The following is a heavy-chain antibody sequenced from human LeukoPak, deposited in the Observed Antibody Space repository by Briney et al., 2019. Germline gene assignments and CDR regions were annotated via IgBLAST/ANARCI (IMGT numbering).Heavy chain of an antibody. CDR1: GYSISSGYY. V-gene: IGHV4-38-2*02. CDR3: ARGPEGRAVAGTFYFDY. J-gene: IGHJ4*02. CDR2: IYHSGST. D-gene: IGHD6-19*01. Sequence: PSETLSLTCTVSGYSISSGYYWGWIRQPPGKGLEWIGSIYHSGSTYYNPSLKSRVTISVDTSKNQFSLKLSSVTAADTAVYNCARGPEGRAVAGTFYFDYWGQGTLVTVSS.